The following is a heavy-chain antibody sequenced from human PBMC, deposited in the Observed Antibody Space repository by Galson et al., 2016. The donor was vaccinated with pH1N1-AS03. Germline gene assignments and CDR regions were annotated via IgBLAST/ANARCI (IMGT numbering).Heavy chain of an antibody. CDR3: ARAHYNADYVPDF. D-gene: IGHD4-17*01. CDR1: GYSFPTYS. V-gene: IGHV1-18*04. CDR2: ISAYSGDT. Sequence: SVKVSCKASGYSFPTYSFNWVRQAPGQGLEWLGWISAYSGDTHYARKFQGRVTLTTDTSTSTAYMELRSLTSDDTAVYYCARAHYNADYVPDFWAQGTLVTVSS. J-gene: IGHJ4*02.